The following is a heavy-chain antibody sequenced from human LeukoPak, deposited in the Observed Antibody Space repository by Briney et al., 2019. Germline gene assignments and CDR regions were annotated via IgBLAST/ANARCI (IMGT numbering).Heavy chain of an antibody. CDR1: GGSFSGYY. CDR2: INHRGST. Sequence: PSETLSLTCAVYGGSFSGYYWNWIRQPPGKGLEWIGEINHRGSTNYNPSLKSRVTISVDTSKYQFSLKLTSVTVADTAMYYCAKSPLYYDVLAGYYPAGYFDSWGQGALLTVSS. V-gene: IGHV4-34*01. CDR3: AKSPLYYDVLAGYYPAGYFDS. D-gene: IGHD3-9*01. J-gene: IGHJ4*02.